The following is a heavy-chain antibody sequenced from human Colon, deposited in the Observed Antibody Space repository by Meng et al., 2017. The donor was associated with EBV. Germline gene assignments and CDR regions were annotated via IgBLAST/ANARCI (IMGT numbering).Heavy chain of an antibody. J-gene: IGHJ4*02. D-gene: IGHD6-19*01. CDR3: ARVSSGWDYFDY. CDR2: IYYSGST. CDR1: GGSVSSGGYY. Sequence: QVQLQESGPGLVTPSQTLSRTCTVSGGSVSSGGYYWTWIRQHPGKGLEWFGHIYYSGSTFYNPSLKRRVIISIDMSKNQFSLNLRSVTAADTAVYYCARVSSGWDYFDYWGQGTLVTVSS. V-gene: IGHV4-31*03.